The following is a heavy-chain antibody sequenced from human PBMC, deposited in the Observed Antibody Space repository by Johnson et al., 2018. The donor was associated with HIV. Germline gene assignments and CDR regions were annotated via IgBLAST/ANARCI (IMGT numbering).Heavy chain of an antibody. Sequence: VQLVESGGGLVKPGGSLRLSCAASGFTFSDYYMSWIRQAPGKGLEWISYISSSGSTIYYADSVKGRFTIYRDNSKNSLYLQMNSLRAEDTAVYYCGRDRTKDKEWELLGAFDIWGQGTMVTVSS. CDR3: GRDRTKDKEWELLGAFDI. D-gene: IGHD1-26*01. CDR1: GFTFSDYY. CDR2: ISSSGSTI. V-gene: IGHV3-11*04. J-gene: IGHJ3*02.